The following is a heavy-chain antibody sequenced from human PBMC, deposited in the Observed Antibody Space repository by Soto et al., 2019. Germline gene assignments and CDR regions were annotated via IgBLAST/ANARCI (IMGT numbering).Heavy chain of an antibody. D-gene: IGHD4-17*01. J-gene: IGHJ3*01. CDR1: GFTFSDYA. Sequence: EVQLVESGGGLAQPGGSLRLSCAASGFTFSDYAMTWVRQAPGKGLEWVAGVSGSGAKTYYADSVRGRFTVSRDNAASALFRQVDSRRPEDPAVGFCAKVADDDDYGVFDLWGKGTMLPFSS. CDR2: VSGSGAKT. CDR3: AKVADDDDYGVFDL. V-gene: IGHV3-23*04.